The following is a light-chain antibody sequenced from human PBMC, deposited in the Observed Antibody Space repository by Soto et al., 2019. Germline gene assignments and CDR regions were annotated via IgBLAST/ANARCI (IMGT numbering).Light chain of an antibody. CDR1: QYINTR. J-gene: IGKJ1*01. CDR3: QQYNDWPWT. V-gene: IGKV3-15*01. CDR2: GAS. Sequence: EIVLTQSPATLSSFPVDRVTLSFRASQYINTRLAWYQQKPGQAPRLLIFGASTRATSIPARFSGSGSGTEFTLTISSLQSEDFAVYHCQQYNDWPWTFGQGTKVDIK.